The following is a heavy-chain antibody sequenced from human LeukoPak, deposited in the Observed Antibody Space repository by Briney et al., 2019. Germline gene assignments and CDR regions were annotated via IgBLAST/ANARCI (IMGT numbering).Heavy chain of an antibody. CDR3: ARDPVAVPGPRDYGMDV. Sequence: GGSLRLSCAASGFTFSSYEMNWVGQAPGKGLEWVSYISSRGNAIYYADSVKGRFTISRDNAKNSLYLQMNSLRAEDTAVYYCARDPVAVPGPRDYGMDVWGQGTTVTVSS. J-gene: IGHJ6*02. V-gene: IGHV3-48*03. D-gene: IGHD6-19*01. CDR2: ISSRGNAI. CDR1: GFTFSSYE.